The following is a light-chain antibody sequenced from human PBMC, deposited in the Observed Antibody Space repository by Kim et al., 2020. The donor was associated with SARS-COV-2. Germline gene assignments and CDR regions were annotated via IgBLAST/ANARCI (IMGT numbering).Light chain of an antibody. J-gene: IGLJ1*01. V-gene: IGLV3-21*04. CDR1: NIGSKS. CDR2: YDS. Sequence: SYELTQSPSVSVAPGKTARITCGGNNIGSKSVHWYQQKPGQAPVLVIYYDSDRPSGIPERFSGSNSGNTATLTISRVEAGDEADYYCQVWDSSSVFG. CDR3: QVWDSSSV.